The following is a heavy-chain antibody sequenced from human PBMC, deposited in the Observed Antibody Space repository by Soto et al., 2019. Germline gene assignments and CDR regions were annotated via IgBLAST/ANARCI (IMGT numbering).Heavy chain of an antibody. J-gene: IGHJ5*02. V-gene: IGHV1-69*02. CDR2: IIPILDIA. Sequence: SVKVSCKASGGTFSSYTISWVRQAPGQGLEWMGRIIPILDIANYAQKFQGRVTITADESTSTAYMELSSLRSEDTAVYYCASGLAYCGGDCYFDPWGQGTLVTVSS. CDR1: GGTFSSYT. D-gene: IGHD2-21*02. CDR3: ASGLAYCGGDCYFDP.